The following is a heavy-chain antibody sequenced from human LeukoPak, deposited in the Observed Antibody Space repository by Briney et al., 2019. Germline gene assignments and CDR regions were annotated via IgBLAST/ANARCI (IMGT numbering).Heavy chain of an antibody. D-gene: IGHD3-10*01. J-gene: IGHJ3*02. Sequence: SQTLSLTCTVSGGSISSGGYYWSWIRQHPGKGLEWIGYIYYSGSTYYNPSLKSRVTISVDTSKNQFSLKLSSVTAADTAVYYCASPSSYGSGSYRAFDIWDQGTMVTVSS. CDR2: IYYSGST. CDR1: GGSISSGGYY. V-gene: IGHV4-31*03. CDR3: ASPSSYGSGSYRAFDI.